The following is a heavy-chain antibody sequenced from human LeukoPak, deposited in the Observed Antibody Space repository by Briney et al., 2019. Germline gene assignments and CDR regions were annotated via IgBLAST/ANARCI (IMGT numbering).Heavy chain of an antibody. D-gene: IGHD4-11*01. CDR2: IYSGGST. CDR3: ASRATVTTDRFWFDP. Sequence: GGSLRLSCAASGFTFSSNYMSWVRQAPGKGLKWFSVIYSGGSTYYADSVKGRFTISRDNSKNTLYLQMNSLRAEDTAVYYCASRATVTTDRFWFDPWGQGTLVTVSS. J-gene: IGHJ5*02. CDR1: GFTFSSNY. V-gene: IGHV3-53*01.